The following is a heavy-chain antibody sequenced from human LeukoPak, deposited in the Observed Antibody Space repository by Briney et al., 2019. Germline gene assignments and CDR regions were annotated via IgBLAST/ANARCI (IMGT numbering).Heavy chain of an antibody. CDR2: ISGSGGST. CDR1: GFTFSDYS. V-gene: IGHV3-23*01. J-gene: IGHJ4*02. Sequence: PGGSLRLSCTASGFTFSDYSMNWARQAPGKGLEWVSAISGSGGSTYYADSVKGRFTISRDNSKNTLYLQMNSLRAEDTAVYYCAKDQTRAELLPYYFDYWGQGTLVTVSS. CDR3: AKDQTRAELLPYYFDY. D-gene: IGHD1-26*01.